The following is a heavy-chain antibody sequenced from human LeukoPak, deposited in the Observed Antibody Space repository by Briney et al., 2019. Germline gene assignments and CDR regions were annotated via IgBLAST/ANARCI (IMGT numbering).Heavy chain of an antibody. CDR3: ANPYYYGSGSPDP. J-gene: IGHJ5*02. D-gene: IGHD3-10*01. Sequence: PGGSLTVPCAASGFTFSSYAMSWVRQAPGKGLEWVSIISGSGGSTYYADSVKGRFTISRDNSKNTLYLQMNSLRAEDTAVYYCANPYYYGSGSPDPWGQGTLVTVSS. CDR2: ISGSGGST. V-gene: IGHV3-23*01. CDR1: GFTFSSYA.